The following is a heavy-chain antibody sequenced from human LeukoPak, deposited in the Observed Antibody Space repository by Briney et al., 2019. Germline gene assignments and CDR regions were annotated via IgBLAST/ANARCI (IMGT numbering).Heavy chain of an antibody. Sequence: PSETLSLTCTVSGGSVSSGSYYWSWLRQPPGKGLEWIGYIYYSGSAKYNLSLKSRVTISVDTSENQFSLKLTSVTAADTAVYYCARGFGDWGLSWFDPWGQGTLVTVSS. CDR2: IYYSGSA. V-gene: IGHV4-61*01. D-gene: IGHD3-10*01. J-gene: IGHJ5*02. CDR3: ARGFGDWGLSWFDP. CDR1: GGSVSSGSYY.